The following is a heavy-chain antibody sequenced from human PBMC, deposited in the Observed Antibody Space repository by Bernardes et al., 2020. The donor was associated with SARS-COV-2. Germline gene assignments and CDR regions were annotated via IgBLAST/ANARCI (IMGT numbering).Heavy chain of an antibody. CDR1: GFTFSSYS. CDR2: ISSSSSYI. Sequence: GGSLRLSCAASGFTFSSYSMNWVRQAPGKGLEWVSSISSSSSYIYYADSVKGRFTISRDNAKNSLYLQMHSLRAEDTAVYYCATTPQYEYTRVFDFWGQGTLVTVSS. J-gene: IGHJ4*02. CDR3: ATTPQYEYTRVFDF. D-gene: IGHD2-15*01. V-gene: IGHV3-21*01.